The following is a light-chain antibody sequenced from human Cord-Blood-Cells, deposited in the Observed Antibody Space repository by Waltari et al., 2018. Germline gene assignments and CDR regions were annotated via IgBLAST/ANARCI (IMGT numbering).Light chain of an antibody. J-gene: IGLJ3*02. CDR3: CSYAGSSTWV. V-gene: IGLV2-23*01. CDR1: SSDVGGSNL. Sequence: QSALTQPASVSGSPGQSITIPCTGTSSDVGGSNLVSWYQQHPGKAPKLMIYEGSKRPSGVSNRFSGSKSGNTASRTISGLQAEDEADYYCCSYAGSSTWVFGGGTKLTVL. CDR2: EGS.